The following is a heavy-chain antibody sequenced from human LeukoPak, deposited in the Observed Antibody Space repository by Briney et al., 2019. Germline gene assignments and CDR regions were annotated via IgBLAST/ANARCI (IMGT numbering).Heavy chain of an antibody. V-gene: IGHV4-31*03. D-gene: IGHD3-10*01. CDR1: GGSISSGGYY. Sequence: PSETLSLTCTVSGGSISSGGYYWSWIRQHPGKGLEWIGYIYYSGSTYYNPSLKSRVTISVDTSKNQFSLKLSSVTAADTAVYYCAREYYYGSRSYHYYFDSWGQGTLVTVSS. J-gene: IGHJ4*02. CDR2: IYYSGST. CDR3: AREYYYGSRSYHYYFDS.